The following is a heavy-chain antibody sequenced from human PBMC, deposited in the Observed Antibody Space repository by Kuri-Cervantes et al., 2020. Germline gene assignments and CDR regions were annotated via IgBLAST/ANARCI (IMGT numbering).Heavy chain of an antibody. CDR2: PYYRSKWYN. D-gene: IGHD3-22*01. CDR3: ARDLDRMHYHYSSGYYYSFDY. Sequence: LRLSCALSGDSVSSNSAAWNWIRQSPSRGLEWLGRPYYRSKWYNDYAVSVKSRITINPDTSKNQFSLQLNSVTPEDTAVYYCARDLDRMHYHYSSGYYYSFDYWGQGTLVTVSS. J-gene: IGHJ4*02. V-gene: IGHV6-1*01. CDR1: GDSVSSNSAA.